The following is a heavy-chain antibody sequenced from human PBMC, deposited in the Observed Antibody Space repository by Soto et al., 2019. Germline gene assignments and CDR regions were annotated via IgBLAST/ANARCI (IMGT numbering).Heavy chain of an antibody. CDR3: ARDRGIEGSDYDSSGYYHP. J-gene: IGHJ5*02. CDR1: GFTFSSYA. Sequence: QVQLVESGGGVVQPGRSLRLSCAASGFTFSSYAMHWVRQAPGKGLEWVAVISYDGSNKYYADSVKGRFTISRDNSKNTLYRQMNSLRAEDTAVYYCARDRGIEGSDYDSSGYYHPWGQGTLVTVSS. V-gene: IGHV3-30-3*01. CDR2: ISYDGSNK. D-gene: IGHD3-22*01.